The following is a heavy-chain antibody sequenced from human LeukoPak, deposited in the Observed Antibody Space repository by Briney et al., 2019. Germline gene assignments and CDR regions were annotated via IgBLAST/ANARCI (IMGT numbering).Heavy chain of an antibody. J-gene: IGHJ4*02. Sequence: GGSLRLSCAASGFTFSSFGMHWVRQAPGKGLEWVAVIWYDGNNKYYADSVKGRFTISRGNAKNTLYLQMNSLRAEDTAVYYCARVVDTHFDYWGQGTLVTVSS. V-gene: IGHV3-33*01. D-gene: IGHD5-18*01. CDR3: ARVVDTHFDY. CDR2: IWYDGNNK. CDR1: GFTFSSFG.